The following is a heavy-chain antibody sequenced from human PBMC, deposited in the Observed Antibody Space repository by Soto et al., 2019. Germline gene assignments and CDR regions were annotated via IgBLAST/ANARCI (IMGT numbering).Heavy chain of an antibody. CDR3: AREFYPSTWNKVTYLDL. CDR1: GGSFTTYP. V-gene: IGHV1-69*06. D-gene: IGHD1-1*01. J-gene: IGHJ2*01. Sequence: QVQLVQSEAEVRKPGSSVKVSCKVSGGSFTTYPISWVRQPPGQGLEWMGASVPIFGTPNYALKFQDRVTIAADRSPTTIYRELRGLKSEDTAVYYCAREFYPSTWNKVTYLDLWGRGTLVAVSS. CDR2: SVPIFGTP.